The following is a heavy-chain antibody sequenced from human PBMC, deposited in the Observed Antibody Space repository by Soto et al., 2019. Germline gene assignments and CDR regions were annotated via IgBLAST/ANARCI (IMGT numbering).Heavy chain of an antibody. Sequence: ASVKVSCKVSGYTLTELSMHWVRQAPGKGLEWMGGFDPEDGETIYAQKFQGRVTMTEDTSTDTAYMELSSLRSEDTAVYYCATWGRGGGIDDNSGYFDYWGQGTLVTVSS. CDR2: FDPEDGET. V-gene: IGHV1-24*01. J-gene: IGHJ4*02. D-gene: IGHD3-22*01. CDR1: GYTLTELS. CDR3: ATWGRGGGIDDNSGYFDY.